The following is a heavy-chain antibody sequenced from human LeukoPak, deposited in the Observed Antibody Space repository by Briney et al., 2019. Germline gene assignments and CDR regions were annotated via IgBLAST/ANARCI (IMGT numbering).Heavy chain of an antibody. CDR1: GFTFSSYA. V-gene: IGHV3-30-3*01. Sequence: GGSLRLSCAASGFTFSSYAMHWVRQAPGKGLEWVAVISYDGSNKYYADSVKGRFTISRDNSKNTLYLQMNSLRAEDTAVYYCARVTGLRLGELSFSPPHPIDYWGQGTLVTVSS. CDR2: ISYDGSNK. CDR3: ARVTGLRLGELSFSPPHPIDY. D-gene: IGHD3-16*02. J-gene: IGHJ4*02.